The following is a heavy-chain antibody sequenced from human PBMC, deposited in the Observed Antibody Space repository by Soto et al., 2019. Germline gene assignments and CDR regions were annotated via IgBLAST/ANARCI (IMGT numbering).Heavy chain of an antibody. D-gene: IGHD6-13*01. CDR3: ARDPVTHSSSWNGDYYYYGMDV. Sequence: EASVKVSCKASGYTFTSYGISWVRQAPGQGLEWMGWISAYNGNTNYAQKLQGRVTMTTDTSTSTAYMELRSLRSDDTAVYYCARDPVTHSSSWNGDYYYYGMDVWGQGTTVTVSS. CDR1: GYTFTSYG. CDR2: ISAYNGNT. J-gene: IGHJ6*02. V-gene: IGHV1-18*01.